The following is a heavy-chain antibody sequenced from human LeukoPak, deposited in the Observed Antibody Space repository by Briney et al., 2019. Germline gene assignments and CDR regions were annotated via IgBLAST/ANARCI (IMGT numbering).Heavy chain of an antibody. CDR1: GFTFNYAW. CDR3: GRSRAGAIDY. V-gene: IGHV3-72*01. J-gene: IGHJ4*02. Sequence: PGGSLRLSCVASGFTFNYAWMIWVRQAPGKGLEWVGRTRNKANSYSTEYAASVKGRFTISRDESKNSLYLQMNSLKTEDTAVYYCGRSRAGAIDYWGQGTLVTVSS. D-gene: IGHD1-26*01. CDR2: TRNKANSYST.